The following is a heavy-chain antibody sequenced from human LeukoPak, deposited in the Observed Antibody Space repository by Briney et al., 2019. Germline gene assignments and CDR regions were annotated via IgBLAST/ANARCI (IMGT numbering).Heavy chain of an antibody. J-gene: IGHJ5*02. Sequence: ASVKVSCKASGYTFTNNGISWVRQAPGQGLEWMGWISTYNGNTNYAQKLQDRVTMTTDTSTSTAYMELRSLRSDDTAVYYCARDLGYCSSISCQRNWFDPWGQGTLVTVSS. D-gene: IGHD2-2*01. V-gene: IGHV1-18*01. CDR2: ISTYNGNT. CDR3: ARDLGYCSSISCQRNWFDP. CDR1: GYTFTNNG.